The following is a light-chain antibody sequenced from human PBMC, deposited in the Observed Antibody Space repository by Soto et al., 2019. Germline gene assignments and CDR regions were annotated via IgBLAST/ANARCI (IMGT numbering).Light chain of an antibody. CDR2: GAS. J-gene: IGKJ1*01. Sequence: EIMMTQSPATLCVSPWERATLCCRASQSVRNNLAWYQQKPGQAPRLLIYGASTRATGIPARFSGSGSGTDFTLTINSLEPEDFALYYCQQRYNWPPTFGQGTKVDI. CDR3: QQRYNWPPT. CDR1: QSVRNN. V-gene: IGKV3-15*01.